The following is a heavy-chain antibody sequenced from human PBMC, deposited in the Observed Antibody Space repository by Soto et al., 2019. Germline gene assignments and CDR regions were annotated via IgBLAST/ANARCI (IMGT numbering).Heavy chain of an antibody. CDR2: IYPGDSDT. Sequence: GESLKISCKGSGYSFTNYLIGWVRQMPGKGPEYMGIIYPGDSDTRYSPSFQGQVTISADKSISTAYLQWSGLKASDTAIYFCARPNQQLVLGYFDYWGQGTLVTVSS. D-gene: IGHD6-6*01. CDR1: GYSFTNYL. V-gene: IGHV5-51*01. CDR3: ARPNQQLVLGYFDY. J-gene: IGHJ4*02.